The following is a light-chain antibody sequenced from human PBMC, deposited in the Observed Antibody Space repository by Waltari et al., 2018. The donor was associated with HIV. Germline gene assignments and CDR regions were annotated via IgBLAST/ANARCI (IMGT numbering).Light chain of an antibody. CDR2: GAS. Sequence: PAILSVSPGERATLSCGASQSVSSSLAWYQQKPGQTPRLLIYGASTRATGIPTRFSGSWSGTEFTLTIASLQSEDFAVYYCQQYHDWPLTFGQGTKLEI. J-gene: IGKJ2*01. CDR1: QSVSSS. V-gene: IGKV3-15*01. CDR3: QQYHDWPLT.